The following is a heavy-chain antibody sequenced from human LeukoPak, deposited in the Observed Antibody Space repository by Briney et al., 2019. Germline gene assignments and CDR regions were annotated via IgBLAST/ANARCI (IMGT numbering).Heavy chain of an antibody. V-gene: IGHV3-7*01. Sequence: GGSLRLSCAASGFTFSNYWMNWVRQAPGKGLEWVANINQDGSEKFYVDSVKGRFTISRDNAENSLYVQMNSLRAEDTAVYYCARDGWGYGSGMLFDYWGQGILVTVSS. J-gene: IGHJ4*02. CDR2: INQDGSEK. D-gene: IGHD3-10*01. CDR1: GFTFSNYW. CDR3: ARDGWGYGSGMLFDY.